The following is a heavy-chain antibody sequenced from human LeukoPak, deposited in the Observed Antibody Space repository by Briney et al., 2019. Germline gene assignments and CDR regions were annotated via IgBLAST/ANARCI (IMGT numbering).Heavy chain of an antibody. J-gene: IGHJ1*01. CDR2: IKQDGSEK. V-gene: IGHV3-7*01. CDR3: ARLPDDYGDYKYFQH. CDR1: GFTFSSYW. D-gene: IGHD4-17*01. Sequence: GGSLRLSCAASGFTFSSYWMSWVRQAPGKGLEWVANIKQDGSEKYYVDSVKGRFTISRDNVKNSLYLQMSSLRAEDTAVYYCARLPDDYGDYKYFQHWGQGTLVTVSS.